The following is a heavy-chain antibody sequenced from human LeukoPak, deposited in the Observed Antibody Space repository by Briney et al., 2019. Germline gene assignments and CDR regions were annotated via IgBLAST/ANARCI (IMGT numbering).Heavy chain of an antibody. CDR3: ARGTHGDYAWGVYFDY. V-gene: IGHV4-34*01. CDR1: GGSFSGYY. CDR2: INHSGST. Sequence: SETLSLTCAVYGGSFSGYYWSWIRQPPGKGLEWIGEINHSGSTNYNPSLKSPVTISVDTSKNQFSLKLSSVTAADTAVYYCARGTHGDYAWGVYFDYWGQGTLVTVSS. J-gene: IGHJ4*02. D-gene: IGHD4-17*01.